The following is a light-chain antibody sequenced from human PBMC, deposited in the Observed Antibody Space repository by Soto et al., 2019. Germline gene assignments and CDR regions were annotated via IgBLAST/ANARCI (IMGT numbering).Light chain of an antibody. CDR1: RSLVHSDGNIY. CDR2: QVS. CDR3: LQATHRTQT. Sequence: LTHPPTPWSVTLEPAAPISCGPSRSLVHSDGNIYLIWFQQRPGQSPRRLIYQVSNRDSGVPDRFSGSGSVTDFTLKISSVEAEDVGVYYCLQATHRTQTLGQGTKVEIK. J-gene: IGKJ2*01. V-gene: IGKV2-30*02.